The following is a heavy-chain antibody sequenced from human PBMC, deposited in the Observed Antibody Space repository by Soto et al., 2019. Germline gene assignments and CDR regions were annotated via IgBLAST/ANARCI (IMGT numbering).Heavy chain of an antibody. Sequence: ASVKVSCKASGYTFTRYGISWVRQAPGQGLEWMGWISGYNGDANYAQSFQGRVSMTIDTSTTTAYMELRTLTPDDTAVYYCTLGSWSAEVFDIWGQGTLVTV. CDR2: ISGYNGDA. CDR3: TLGSWSAEVFDI. CDR1: GYTFTRYG. J-gene: IGHJ3*02. V-gene: IGHV1-18*01. D-gene: IGHD6-13*01.